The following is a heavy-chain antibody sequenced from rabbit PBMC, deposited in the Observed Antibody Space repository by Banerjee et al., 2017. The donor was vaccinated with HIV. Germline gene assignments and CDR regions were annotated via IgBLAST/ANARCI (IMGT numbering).Heavy chain of an antibody. D-gene: IGHD6-1*01. J-gene: IGHJ6*01. V-gene: IGHV1S40*01. Sequence: QSLEESGGDLVKPGASLALTCTASGFSFSSGYDMCWVRQAPGKGLEWIACIYACSSGSTYYASWAKGRFTISKASSTTVTLQMTSLTAADTATYFCARGDAGYAVYGYAIYVMDLWGPGTLVTVS. CDR1: GFSFSSGYD. CDR2: IYACSSGST. CDR3: ARGDAGYAVYGYAIYVMDL.